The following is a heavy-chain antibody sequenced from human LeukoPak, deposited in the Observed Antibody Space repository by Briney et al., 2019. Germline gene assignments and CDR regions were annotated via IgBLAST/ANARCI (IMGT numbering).Heavy chain of an antibody. CDR2: IYYSGST. CDR1: GGSISSYY. V-gene: IGHV4-39*01. Sequence: SETLSLTCTVSGGSISSYYWGWIRQPPGKGLEWIGSIYYSGSTYYNPSLKSRVTISVDTSKNQFSLKLSSVTAADTAVYYCARHIYGGYDSSGYYYDYWGQGTLVTVSS. D-gene: IGHD3-22*01. CDR3: ARHIYGGYDSSGYYYDY. J-gene: IGHJ4*02.